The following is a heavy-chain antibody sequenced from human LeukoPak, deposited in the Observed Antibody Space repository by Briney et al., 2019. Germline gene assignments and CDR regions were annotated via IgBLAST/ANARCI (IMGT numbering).Heavy chain of an antibody. Sequence: SETLSLTCTVSGGSISSYYWSWIRQPAGKGLEWIGRIYTSGSTNYNPSLKSRVTISVDTSKNQFSLKLSSVTAADTAVYYCARQRLVAPTPGAFDIWGQGTMVTVSS. CDR3: ARQRLVAPTPGAFDI. V-gene: IGHV4-4*07. D-gene: IGHD2-15*01. CDR1: GGSISSYY. CDR2: IYTSGST. J-gene: IGHJ3*02.